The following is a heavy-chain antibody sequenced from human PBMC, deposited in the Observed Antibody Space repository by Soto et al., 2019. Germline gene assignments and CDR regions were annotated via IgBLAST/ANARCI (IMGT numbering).Heavy chain of an antibody. CDR2: ISSSSSTI. D-gene: IGHD3-10*01. CDR1: GFTFSSYS. V-gene: IGHV3-48*02. CDR3: AGDRRFGGQNDY. J-gene: IGHJ4*02. Sequence: EVQLVESGGGLVQPGGSLRLSCAASGFTFSSYSMNWVRQAPGKGLEWVSYISSSSSTIYYADSVKGRFTISRDNAKNSLYLQMNGLRDEDTAVYYCAGDRRFGGQNDYWGQGTLVTVSS.